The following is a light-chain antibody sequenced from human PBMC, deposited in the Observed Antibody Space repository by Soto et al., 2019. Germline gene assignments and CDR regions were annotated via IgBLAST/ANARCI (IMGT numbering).Light chain of an antibody. CDR3: QHRDNSPPST. Sequence: EIVLTQSSGTLSLSPGERATLSCRASQSLSSTSLAWYQQKPGQAPRLLIYGASNRASGIPDRLSGSGSGTDFTLTISSLEPEAFAVYYCQHRDNSPPSTFGQGTKLEIK. CDR1: QSLSSTS. V-gene: IGKV3-20*01. J-gene: IGKJ2*01. CDR2: GAS.